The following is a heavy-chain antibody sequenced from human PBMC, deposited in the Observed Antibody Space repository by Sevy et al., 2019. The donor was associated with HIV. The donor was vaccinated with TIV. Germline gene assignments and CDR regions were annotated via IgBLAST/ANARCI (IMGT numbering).Heavy chain of an antibody. CDR3: VRDCSSSTCLWGMDV. CDR2: IKKDGREK. J-gene: IGHJ6*02. V-gene: IGHV3-7*03. Sequence: GGSLRLSCAASGFTFSSYWMSWVRQAPGKGPEWVAHIKKDGREKYHVDSVKGRFTISRDNAKNSLYLQMNSLRAEDTAVYYWVRDCSSSTCLWGMDVWGQGTTVTVSS. D-gene: IGHD2-2*01. CDR1: GFTFSSYW.